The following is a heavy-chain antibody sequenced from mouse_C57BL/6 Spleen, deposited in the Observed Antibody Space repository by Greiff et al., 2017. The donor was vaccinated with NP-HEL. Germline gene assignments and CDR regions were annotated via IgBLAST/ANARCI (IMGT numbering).Heavy chain of an antibody. Sequence: QVQLKESGAELARPGASVKLSCTASGYTFTSYGISWVKQRTGKGLEWIGEIYPRSGNTYYNEKFKGKATLTADKSSSTAYMELRSLTSEDSAVYFCARSGLTTVVATNAMDYWGQGTSVTVSS. CDR1: GYTFTSYG. V-gene: IGHV1-81*01. J-gene: IGHJ4*01. D-gene: IGHD1-1*01. CDR2: IYPRSGNT. CDR3: ARSGLTTVVATNAMDY.